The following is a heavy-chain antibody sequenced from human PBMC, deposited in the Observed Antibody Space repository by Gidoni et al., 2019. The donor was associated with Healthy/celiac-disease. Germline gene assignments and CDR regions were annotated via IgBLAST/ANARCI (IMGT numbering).Heavy chain of an antibody. CDR3: AHSITFGGVILMGYFQH. Sequence: QITLKESGPTLVKPTQTLTLTCPFSGFSLSTSGVGVGWIRQPPGKALEWLALIYWDDDKRYSPSLKSRLTITKDTSKNQVVLTMTNMDPVDTATYYCAHSITFGGVILMGYFQHWGQGTLVTVSS. CDR1: GFSLSTSGVG. V-gene: IGHV2-5*02. D-gene: IGHD3-16*02. CDR2: IYWDDDK. J-gene: IGHJ1*01.